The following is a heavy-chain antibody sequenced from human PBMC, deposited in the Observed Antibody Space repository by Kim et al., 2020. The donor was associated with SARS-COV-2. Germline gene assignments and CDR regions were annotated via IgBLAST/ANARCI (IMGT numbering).Heavy chain of an antibody. V-gene: IGHV4-59*13. J-gene: IGHJ4*02. CDR3: ARGPGYYDFWSGYSFTN. CDR2: IYYSGST. CDR1: GGSISSYY. Sequence: SETLSLTCTVSGGSISSYYWSWIRQPPGKGLEWIGYIYYSGSTNYNPSLKSRVTISVDTSKNQFSLKLSSVTAADTAVYYCARGPGYYDFWSGYSFTNWGQGTLVTVSS. D-gene: IGHD3-3*01.